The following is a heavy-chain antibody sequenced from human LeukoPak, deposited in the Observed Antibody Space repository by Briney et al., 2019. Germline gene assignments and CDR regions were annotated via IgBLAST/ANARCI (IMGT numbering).Heavy chain of an antibody. CDR2: IIPIFGTA. V-gene: IGHV1-69*13. D-gene: IGHD5-24*01. CDR1: GYTFTNYY. J-gene: IGHJ4*02. CDR3: AILEMATIGDY. Sequence: ASVKVSCKASGYTFTNYYVHWVRQAPGQGLEWMGGIIPIFGTANYAQKFQGRVTITADESTSTAYMELSSLRSEDTAVYYCAILEMATIGDYWGQGTLVTVSS.